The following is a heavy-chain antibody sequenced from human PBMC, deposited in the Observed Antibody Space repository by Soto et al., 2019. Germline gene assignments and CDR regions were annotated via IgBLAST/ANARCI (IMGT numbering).Heavy chain of an antibody. J-gene: IGHJ6*02. CDR1: GGTFSSYA. D-gene: IGHD4-17*01. Sequence: QVQLVQSGAEVKKPGSSVKVSCKASGGTFSSYAISWVRQAPGQGLEWMGGIIPIFGTANYAQKFQGRVTITADESTSTAYMELSSLRPEDTAVYYCARDGSGDYDGHYYYGMDVWGQGTTVTVSS. CDR2: IIPIFGTA. CDR3: ARDGSGDYDGHYYYGMDV. V-gene: IGHV1-69*12.